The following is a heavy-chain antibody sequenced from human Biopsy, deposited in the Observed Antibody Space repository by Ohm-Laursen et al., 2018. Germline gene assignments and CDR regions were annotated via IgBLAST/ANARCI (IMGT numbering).Heavy chain of an antibody. CDR2: IWYDGSNK. V-gene: IGHV3-33*06. D-gene: IGHD2-8*01. Sequence: SLRLSCAASGFTFSSYGMHWVRQAPGKGLEWVAAIWYDGSNKNYADSVKGRFTISRDNSKNTPYLQMNSLRGEDTAVYYCAKCMTGGSNYYFHHCGQGTLVTASS. CDR3: AKCMTGGSNYYFHH. J-gene: IGHJ4*02. CDR1: GFTFSSYG.